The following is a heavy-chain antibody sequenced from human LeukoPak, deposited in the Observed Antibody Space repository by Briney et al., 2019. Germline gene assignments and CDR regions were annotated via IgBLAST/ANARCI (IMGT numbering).Heavy chain of an antibody. V-gene: IGHV3-53*01. CDR2: IYSGGST. CDR1: GFTVSTNY. Sequence: GGSLRLSCAASGFTVSTNYMSWVRQAPGKGLEWVSVIYSGGSTYYADSVKGRFTISRDNSKNTLYLQMNSLRAEDTAVYYCASFAAAAELDYWGQGTLVTVSS. CDR3: ASFAAAAELDY. D-gene: IGHD6-13*01. J-gene: IGHJ4*02.